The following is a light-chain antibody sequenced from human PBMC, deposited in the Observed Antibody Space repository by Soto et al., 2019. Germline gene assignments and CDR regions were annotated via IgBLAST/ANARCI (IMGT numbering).Light chain of an antibody. J-gene: IGLJ1*01. V-gene: IGLV2-14*03. CDR1: SSDVGSYNY. Sequence: QSVLTQPASVSGSPGQSITISCTGTSSDVGSYNYVSWYQQHPGKAPKLMIYDVSNRPSGVSNRFSGSKSGNTASLTISGLQSEDEADYYCSSYTSSSTLVVATGTKVTV. CDR3: SSYTSSSTLV. CDR2: DVS.